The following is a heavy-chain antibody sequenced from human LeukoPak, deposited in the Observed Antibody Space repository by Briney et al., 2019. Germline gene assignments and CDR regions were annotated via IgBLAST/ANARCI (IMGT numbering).Heavy chain of an antibody. D-gene: IGHD3-22*01. V-gene: IGHV4-34*01. CDR2: INHSGST. CDR3: ARGHYYDSSGYYGY. CDR1: GGSFSGSY. Sequence: SETLSLTCAVHGGSFSGSYWSWIRQPPGKRLEWIGEINHSGSTTYTPSLKSRVTISVVTSKTQFSLKLSSVTAADTAVYYCARGHYYDSSGYYGYWGQGTLVTVSS. J-gene: IGHJ4*02.